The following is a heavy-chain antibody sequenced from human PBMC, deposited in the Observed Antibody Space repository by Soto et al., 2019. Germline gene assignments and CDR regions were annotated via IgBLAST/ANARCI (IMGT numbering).Heavy chain of an antibody. Sequence: GRHRRWVQQEKGKGLAWMGRINPKSGGTSTAQKFQGWVTMTRDTSISTASMELTRLTSDDTAIYYCARGDSTDCSNGVCSFVYHHDMDVCAQGTIVTVSS. CDR2: INPKSGGT. D-gene: IGHD2-8*01. V-gene: IGHV1-2*04. CDR1: GRH. CDR3: ARGDSTDCSNGVCSFVYHHDMDV. J-gene: IGHJ6*01.